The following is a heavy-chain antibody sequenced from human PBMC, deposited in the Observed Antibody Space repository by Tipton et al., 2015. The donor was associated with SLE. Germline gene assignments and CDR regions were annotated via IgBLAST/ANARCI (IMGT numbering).Heavy chain of an antibody. CDR3: ARVYPAMTGGYFDL. Sequence: TLSLTCSVSGGSISSYYWSWIRQPPGKGLEWIGYIYYSGSTNFNPSLKSRVTISVDTSKNQFSLKLTSVTAADTAAYYCARVYPAMTGGYFDLWGRGTLVTVSS. V-gene: IGHV4-59*01. J-gene: IGHJ2*01. CDR1: GGSISSYY. D-gene: IGHD5-18*01. CDR2: IYYSGST.